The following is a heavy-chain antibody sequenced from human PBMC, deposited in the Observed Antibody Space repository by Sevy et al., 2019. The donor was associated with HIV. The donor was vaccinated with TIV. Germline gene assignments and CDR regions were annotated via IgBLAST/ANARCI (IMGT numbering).Heavy chain of an antibody. CDR1: GGTFSSYA. CDR3: ARSGDCSSTSCYRKDYYYGMDV. Sequence: ASVTVSCKASGGTFSSYAISWVRQAPGQGLEWMGGIIPIFGTANYAQKFQGRVTITADESTSTAYMGLSSLRSEDTAVYYCARSGDCSSTSCYRKDYYYGMDVWGQGTTVTVSS. D-gene: IGHD2-2*02. CDR2: IIPIFGTA. V-gene: IGHV1-69*13. J-gene: IGHJ6*02.